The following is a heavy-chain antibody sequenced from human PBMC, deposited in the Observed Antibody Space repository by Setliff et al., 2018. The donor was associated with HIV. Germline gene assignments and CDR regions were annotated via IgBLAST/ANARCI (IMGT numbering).Heavy chain of an antibody. CDR3: ARWGNYYYYMDV. V-gene: IGHV3-74*01. D-gene: IGHD7-27*01. CDR2: INSDGSTT. J-gene: IGHJ6*03. Sequence: PGGSLRLSCAASGFTFSNYWMHWVRQAPGKGLVWVSRINSDGSTTSYADSVKGRFTISRDNAKNTLYLQMNSLRAEDTAVYYCARWGNYYYYMDVWGKGTTVTV. CDR1: GFTFSNYW.